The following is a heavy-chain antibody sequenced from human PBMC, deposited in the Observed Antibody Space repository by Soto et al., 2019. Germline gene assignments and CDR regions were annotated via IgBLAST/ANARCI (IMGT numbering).Heavy chain of an antibody. CDR2: ISSSSNYI. CDR3: ARGGVVVVITTAEYFQH. D-gene: IGHD3-22*01. J-gene: IGHJ1*01. V-gene: IGHV3-21*01. Sequence: EVQLVESGGGLVQPGGSLRLSCAASGFTFSSYSMNWVRQAPGKGLEWVSSISSSSNYIYYADSVKGRFTISRDNAKNSLYLQMNSLRAEDTAVYYCARGGVVVVITTAEYFQHWGQGTLVTVSS. CDR1: GFTFSSYS.